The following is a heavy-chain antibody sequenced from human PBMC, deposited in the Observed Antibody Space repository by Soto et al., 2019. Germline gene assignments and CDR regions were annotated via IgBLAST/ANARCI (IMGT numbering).Heavy chain of an antibody. CDR3: AREQGYYYDSSGYRGNKYYFDY. CDR1: GDTFSDYT. Sequence: SVKVSCKASGDTFSDYTISWVRQAPGQGLEWMGRIIPILGIANYAQKFQGRVTITADESTSTAYMELSSLRSEDTAVYYCAREQGYYYDSSGYRGNKYYFDYWGQGTLVTVSS. V-gene: IGHV1-69*04. D-gene: IGHD3-22*01. CDR2: IIPILGIA. J-gene: IGHJ4*02.